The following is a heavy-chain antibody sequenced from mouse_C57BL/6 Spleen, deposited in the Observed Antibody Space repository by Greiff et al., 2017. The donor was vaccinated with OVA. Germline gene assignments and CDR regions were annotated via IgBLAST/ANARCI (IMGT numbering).Heavy chain of an antibody. Sequence: VQLQQSGAELVKPGASVKLSCTASGFNIKDYYMHWVKQRTEQGLEWIGRIDPEDGETKYAQKFQGKATITADTSSNTAYLQLSSLTSEDTAVYYCARCDYYGSSYPFYAMDYWGQGTSVTVSS. J-gene: IGHJ4*01. V-gene: IGHV14-2*01. D-gene: IGHD1-1*01. CDR2: IDPEDGET. CDR3: ARCDYYGSSYPFYAMDY. CDR1: GFNIKDYY.